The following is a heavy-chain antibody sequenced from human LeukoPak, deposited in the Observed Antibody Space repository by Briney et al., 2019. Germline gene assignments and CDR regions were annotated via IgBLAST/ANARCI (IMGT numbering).Heavy chain of an antibody. CDR1: GFTFSSNW. J-gene: IGHJ4*02. CDR3: ARDPVRRDSY. D-gene: IGHD3-10*01. Sequence: GGSLRLSCAASGFTFSSNWMHWVRQAPGKGLVWVSRIKGDGSSTSYADSVKGRFTISRDNAKNTLYLQMNSLRADDTAVYYCARDPVRRDSYWGQGTLVTVSS. V-gene: IGHV3-74*01. CDR2: IKGDGSST.